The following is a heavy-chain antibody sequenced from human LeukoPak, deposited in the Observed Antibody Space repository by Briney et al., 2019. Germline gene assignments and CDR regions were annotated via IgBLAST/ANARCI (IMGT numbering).Heavy chain of an antibody. V-gene: IGHV4-39*01. CDR2: ILYTGST. Sequence: SETLTLTSTVSGGPLSRSSYFWGWIRQPPGKGLEWIGSILYTGSTYYNPSLKIRVAISVDTSKNQFSLKLSSVTAADAAVYFCARLYSGGVDYWGQGTLVGVSS. J-gene: IGHJ4*02. CDR3: ARLYSGGVDY. D-gene: IGHD1-26*01. CDR1: GGPLSRSSYF.